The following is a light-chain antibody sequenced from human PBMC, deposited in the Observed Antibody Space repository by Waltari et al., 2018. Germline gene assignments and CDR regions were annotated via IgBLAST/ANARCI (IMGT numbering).Light chain of an antibody. V-gene: IGKV4-1*01. CDR3: QQYYSTPRT. CDR2: WAS. Sequence: DIVMTQSPDSLAVSLGERATINCKSSQSVLYSSNNKNYLAWYQQKPGQPPKLLIYWASTREYGVPDRFSGSGSGTDFTLTISSLQAEDVAVYYCQQYYSTPRTFGQGTKLEIK. CDR1: QSVLYSSNNKNY. J-gene: IGKJ2*01.